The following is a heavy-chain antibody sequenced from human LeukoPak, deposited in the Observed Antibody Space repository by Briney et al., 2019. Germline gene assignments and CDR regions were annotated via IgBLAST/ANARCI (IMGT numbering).Heavy chain of an antibody. CDR3: AKDREQRWLHLGAFDM. D-gene: IGHD5-24*01. J-gene: IGHJ3*02. CDR1: GFTFSSYA. CDR2: ITSSGGNT. Sequence: GGSLRLSCAASGFTFSSYAMSWVRQAPGKGLEWVSGITSSGGNTYYADSVKGRFTISRDNSKNRLYLRMNSLRAEDTAVYYCAKDREQRWLHLGAFDMWGQGTMVTVSS. V-gene: IGHV3-23*01.